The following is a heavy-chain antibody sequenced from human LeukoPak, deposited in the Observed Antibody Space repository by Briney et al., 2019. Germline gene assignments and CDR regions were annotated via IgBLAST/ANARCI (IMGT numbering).Heavy chain of an antibody. CDR1: GFTFSSYA. CDR3: AREGPSAPFDY. J-gene: IGHJ4*02. D-gene: IGHD6-6*01. Sequence: PGRSLRLSCAASGFTFSSYAMHWVRQAPGKGLEWVAVISYDGSSKYYADSVKGRFTISRDNSKNTLYLQMNSLRAEDTAVYYCAREGPSAPFDYWGQGTLVTVSS. CDR2: ISYDGSSK. V-gene: IGHV3-30*01.